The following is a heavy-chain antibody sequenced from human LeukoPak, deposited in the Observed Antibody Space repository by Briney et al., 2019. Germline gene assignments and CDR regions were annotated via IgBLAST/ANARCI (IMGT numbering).Heavy chain of an antibody. Sequence: ASVKVSCKASGYTFTRYYMHWVRQAPGQGLEWMGWINPNSGGTNYAQKFQGRVTMTRDTSISTAYMELSRLRSDDTAVYYCARDIGYCSGGSCYWGQGTLVTVSS. CDR1: GYTFTRYY. V-gene: IGHV1-2*02. J-gene: IGHJ4*02. CDR3: ARDIGYCSGGSCY. CDR2: INPNSGGT. D-gene: IGHD2-15*01.